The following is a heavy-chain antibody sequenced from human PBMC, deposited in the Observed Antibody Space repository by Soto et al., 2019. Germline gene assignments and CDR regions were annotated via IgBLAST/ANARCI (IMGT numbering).Heavy chain of an antibody. D-gene: IGHD6-19*01. J-gene: IGHJ1*01. CDR3: ARDPYSSGWYFQH. V-gene: IGHV3-33*01. CDR1: GFTFSSYG. CDR2: IWYDGSNK. Sequence: LRLSCAASGFTFSSYGMHWVRQAPGKGLEWVAVIWYDGSNKYYADSVKGRFTISRDNSKNTLYLQMNSLRAEDTAVYYCARDPYSSGWYFQHWGQGTLVTVSS.